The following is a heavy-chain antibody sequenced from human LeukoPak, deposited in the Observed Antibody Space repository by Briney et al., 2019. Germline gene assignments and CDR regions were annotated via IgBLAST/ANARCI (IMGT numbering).Heavy chain of an antibody. Sequence: GGSLGLSCAASGFTFSSYAMHWVRQAPGKGLEWVAVISYDGSNKYYADSVKGRFTISRDNSKNTLYLQMNSLRAEDTAVYYCARGVLYYDFWSGKDTYFDYWGQGTLVTVSS. CDR1: GFTFSSYA. D-gene: IGHD3-3*01. CDR3: ARGVLYYDFWSGKDTYFDY. CDR2: ISYDGSNK. J-gene: IGHJ4*02. V-gene: IGHV3-30-3*01.